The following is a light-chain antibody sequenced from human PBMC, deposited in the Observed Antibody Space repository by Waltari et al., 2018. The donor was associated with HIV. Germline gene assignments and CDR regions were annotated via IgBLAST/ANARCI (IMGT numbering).Light chain of an antibody. Sequence: QSVLTQPPSVSGAPGQRVTISCTGSSSNIGAGYDVHWYQQLPGTAPKLLIYGNSNRPSGVPDRFSGSKPGTSASLAITGLQAEDEADYYCQSYDSSLSGWVFGGGTKLTVL. CDR2: GNS. V-gene: IGLV1-40*01. J-gene: IGLJ3*02. CDR3: QSYDSSLSGWV. CDR1: SSNIGAGYD.